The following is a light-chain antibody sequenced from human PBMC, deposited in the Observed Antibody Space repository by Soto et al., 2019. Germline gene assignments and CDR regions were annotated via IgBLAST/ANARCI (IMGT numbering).Light chain of an antibody. J-gene: IGKJ1*01. CDR1: QNINSY. CDR2: AAS. V-gene: IGKV1-39*01. Sequence: DIQMTQSPSSVSASVGDRVTITCRASQNINSYLNWYQQKPGKAPNLLIYAASTFQSGVPPRFSGSGSGTDFTLTITSLQPEDYAIYYWQQSYDIPTFGQGTKVEIK. CDR3: QQSYDIPT.